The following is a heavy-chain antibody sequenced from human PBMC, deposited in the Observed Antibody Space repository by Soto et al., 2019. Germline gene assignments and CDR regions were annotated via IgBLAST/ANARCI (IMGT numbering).Heavy chain of an antibody. Sequence: PSETLSLTCTVSGDSISNYYWSWIRQPAGKGLEWIGRIYTSGTTYYNPSLKSRVTMSVDTSKNQLSLKLGSVTAADTAVYFCVGDTGYYYYGTDVWGQGTTVTVSS. CDR3: VGDTGYYYYGTDV. CDR2: IYTSGTT. V-gene: IGHV4-4*07. J-gene: IGHJ6*02. CDR1: GDSISNYY.